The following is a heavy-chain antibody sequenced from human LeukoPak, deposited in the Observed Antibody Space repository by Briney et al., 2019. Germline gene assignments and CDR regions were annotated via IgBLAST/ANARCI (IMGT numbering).Heavy chain of an antibody. CDR2: ISDSGSLI. CDR3: AKEGYSSSLDF. CDR1: GFAFSKYE. J-gene: IGHJ4*02. V-gene: IGHV3-48*03. Sequence: GGSLRLSCAASGFAFSKYEMNWVRQVPGEGLEWISYISDSGSLIYYADSVRGRFTISRDNAKNSVYLQMNSLRADDTALYYCAKEGYSSSLDFWGRGTLVTVSS. D-gene: IGHD6-13*01.